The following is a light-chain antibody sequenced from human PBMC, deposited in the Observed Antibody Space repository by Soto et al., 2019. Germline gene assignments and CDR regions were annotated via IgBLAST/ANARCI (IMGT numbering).Light chain of an antibody. CDR3: SSNTSSCTAYV. CDR1: SSDVGGYNY. J-gene: IGLJ1*01. V-gene: IGLV2-14*01. CDR2: EVS. Sequence: QSALTQPASVSGSPGQSITISCTGTSSDVGGYNYVSWYQQHPGKAPKLMIYEVSNRPSGVSNRFSGSKSGNTASLTISGLQAEDEADYSCSSNTSSCTAYVFGTGTKLTVL.